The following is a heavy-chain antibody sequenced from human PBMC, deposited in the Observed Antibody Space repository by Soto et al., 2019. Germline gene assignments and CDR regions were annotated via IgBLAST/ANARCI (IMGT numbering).Heavy chain of an antibody. CDR2: IYHSGST. CDR3: ARGAVAGTRWFDP. D-gene: IGHD6-19*01. J-gene: IGHJ5*02. V-gene: IGHV4-4*02. Sequence: SETLSLTCAVSGGSISSSNWWSWVRQPPGKGLERIGEIYHSGSTNYNPSLKSRVTISVDKSKNQFSLKLSSVTAADTAVYYCARGAVAGTRWFDPWGQGTLVTVSS. CDR1: GGSISSSNW.